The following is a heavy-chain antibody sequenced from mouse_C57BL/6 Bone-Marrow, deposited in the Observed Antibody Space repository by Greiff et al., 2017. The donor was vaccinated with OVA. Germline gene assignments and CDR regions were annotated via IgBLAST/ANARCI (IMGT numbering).Heavy chain of an antibody. J-gene: IGHJ3*01. V-gene: IGHV14-4*01. Sequence: VQLQQSGAELVRPGASVKLSCTASGFNIKDDYMHWVKQRPEQGLEWIGWLDPENGDTEYASKFQGKATITADTSSNTAYLQLSSLTSEDTAVYYCTTDSSGYSWFAYWGQGTLVTVSA. CDR2: LDPENGDT. CDR3: TTDSSGYSWFAY. D-gene: IGHD3-2*02. CDR1: GFNIKDDY.